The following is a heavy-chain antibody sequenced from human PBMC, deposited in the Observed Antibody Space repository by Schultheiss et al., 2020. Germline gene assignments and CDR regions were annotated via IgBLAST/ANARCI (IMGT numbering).Heavy chain of an antibody. V-gene: IGHV3-13*01. CDR3: ASLNLGYCSGGSCYTDPNYYGMDV. CDR2: IGTAGDT. J-gene: IGHJ6*02. Sequence: GGSLRLSCAASGFTFSSYDMHWVRQATGKGLEWVSAIGTAGDTYYPGSVKGRFTISRHNSKNTLYLQMNSLRAEDTAVYYCASLNLGYCSGGSCYTDPNYYGMDVWGQGTTVTVSS. D-gene: IGHD2-15*01. CDR1: GFTFSSYD.